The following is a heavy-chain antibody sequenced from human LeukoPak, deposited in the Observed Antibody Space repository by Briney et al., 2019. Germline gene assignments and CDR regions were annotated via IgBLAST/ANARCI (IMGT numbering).Heavy chain of an antibody. Sequence: QTGGSLRLSCAASGFTFSSYGMHWVRQAPGKGLEWVAVISYDGSNKYYADSVKGRFTISRDNAKNSLYLQMNSLRAEDTAVYYCARALPWDAGDAFDIWGQGTMVTVSS. V-gene: IGHV3-30*03. CDR1: GFTFSSYG. J-gene: IGHJ3*02. CDR3: ARALPWDAGDAFDI. CDR2: ISYDGSNK. D-gene: IGHD1-26*01.